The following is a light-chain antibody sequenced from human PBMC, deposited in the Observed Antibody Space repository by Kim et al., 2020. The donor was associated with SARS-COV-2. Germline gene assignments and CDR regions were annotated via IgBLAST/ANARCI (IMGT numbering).Light chain of an antibody. V-gene: IGLV3-21*01. CDR3: QVWENTLRT. CDR2: YDS. J-gene: IGLJ2*01. CDR1: GRKS. Sequence: GRKSIHRYQHKPGQAPVLVIYYDSDRPPGVSERFSASNSGNTATLAISSVEPGDEADYYCQVWENTLRTFGGGTQLTV.